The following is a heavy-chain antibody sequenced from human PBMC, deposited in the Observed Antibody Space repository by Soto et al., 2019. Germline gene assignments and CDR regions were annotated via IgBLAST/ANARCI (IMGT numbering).Heavy chain of an antibody. CDR1: GFTFSSYG. J-gene: IGHJ6*02. CDR2: IWYDGSNK. Sequence: PGGSLRLSCAASGFTFSSYGMHWVRQAPGKGLEWVAVIWYDGSNKYYADSVKGRFTISRDNSKNTLYLQMNSLRAEDTAVYYCASSRAYCTNGVCYSSGMDVWGQGTTVTV. CDR3: ASSRAYCTNGVCYSSGMDV. D-gene: IGHD2-8*01. V-gene: IGHV3-33*01.